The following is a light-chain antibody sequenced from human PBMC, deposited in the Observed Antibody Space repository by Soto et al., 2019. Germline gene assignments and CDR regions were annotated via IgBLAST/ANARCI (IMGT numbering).Light chain of an antibody. CDR3: AAWDASLNGVV. CDR2: SAD. CDR1: NSNIGSNP. V-gene: IGLV1-44*01. J-gene: IGLJ2*01. Sequence: QSVLTQPPSAFGTPGQRVTISCSGSNSNIGSNPVNWYQQLPGTAPRLLIYSADQRPSGVPDRISGSKSGPSASLAISGLQSEDEGDYSCAAWDASLNGVVFGGGTKV.